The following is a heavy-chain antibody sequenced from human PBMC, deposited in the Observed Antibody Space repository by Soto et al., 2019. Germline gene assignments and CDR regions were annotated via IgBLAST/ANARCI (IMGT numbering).Heavy chain of an antibody. V-gene: IGHV3-33*01. CDR2: IWYDGSNK. CDR3: ARERGGRGRNNWFDP. CDR1: GFTFSSYG. D-gene: IGHD3-16*01. J-gene: IGHJ5*02. Sequence: QVQLVESGGGVVQPGRSLRLSCAASGFTFSSYGMHWVRQAPGKGLEWVTVIWYDGSNKYYADSVKGRFTISRDHSKNTLYLQMNSLRAEDTAVYYCARERGGRGRNNWFDPWGQGTLVTVSS.